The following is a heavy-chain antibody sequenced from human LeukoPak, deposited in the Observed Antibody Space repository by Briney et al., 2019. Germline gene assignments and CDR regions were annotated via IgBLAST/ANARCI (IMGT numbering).Heavy chain of an antibody. J-gene: IGHJ5*02. D-gene: IGHD3-10*01. CDR3: ARDVLLWFGESQITNWLDP. CDR1: GYTFIGYH. V-gene: IGHV1-2*02. CDR2: INPNSGGT. Sequence: ASVKVSCKASGYTFIGYHMHWVRQAPGQGLEWMGWINPNSGGTKYAQKFQGRVTMTRDTSISTVYMELSRLRSDDTAVYYCARDVLLWFGESQITNWLDPWGQGTLVTVSS.